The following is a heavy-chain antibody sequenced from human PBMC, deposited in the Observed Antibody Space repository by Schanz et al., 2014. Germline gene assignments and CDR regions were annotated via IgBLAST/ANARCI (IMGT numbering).Heavy chain of an antibody. CDR2: INSNGGST. V-gene: IGHV3-64*01. CDR3: GGGRAEAGTGYFDY. D-gene: IGHD6-19*01. Sequence: EVQLVESGGGLVQPGGSLRLSCAASGFTFSSYAMHWVRQAPGKGLEYVSTINSNGGSTYYANSVKGRFSISRDNSKNTLYLQMGSRRAEAMAVYCGGGGRAEAGTGYFDYWGQGTLVTVSS. CDR1: GFTFSSYA. J-gene: IGHJ4*02.